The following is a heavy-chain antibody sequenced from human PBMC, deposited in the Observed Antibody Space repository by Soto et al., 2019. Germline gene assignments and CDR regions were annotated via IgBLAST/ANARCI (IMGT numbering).Heavy chain of an antibody. Sequence: SETLSLSCTVSGGSISSGDYYWSWIRQPPGKGLEWIGYIYYSGSTYYNPSLKSRVTISVDTSKNQFSLKLSSVTAADTAVYYCARDMAVQLERRRGRFDPWGQGTLVTVSS. J-gene: IGHJ5*02. V-gene: IGHV4-30-4*01. CDR3: ARDMAVQLERRRGRFDP. CDR2: IYYSGST. D-gene: IGHD1-1*01. CDR1: GGSISSGDYY.